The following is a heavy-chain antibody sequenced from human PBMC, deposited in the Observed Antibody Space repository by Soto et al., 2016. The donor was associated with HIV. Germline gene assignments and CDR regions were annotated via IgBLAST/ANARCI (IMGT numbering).Heavy chain of an antibody. D-gene: IGHD1-1*01. J-gene: IGHJ4*02. Sequence: EVQLVESGGALVQRGGSVRLSCAASGFTFSDYWMHWVRQVPGKGLVWLSHINKDGSSTNYADSVKGRFTTSRDNAKNTLYLQMNSLRAEDTAVYFCARDYNTRPYFFDYWGRGTLVTVSS. CDR3: ARDYNTRPYFFDY. CDR1: GFTFSDYW. V-gene: IGHV3-74*01. CDR2: INKDGSST.